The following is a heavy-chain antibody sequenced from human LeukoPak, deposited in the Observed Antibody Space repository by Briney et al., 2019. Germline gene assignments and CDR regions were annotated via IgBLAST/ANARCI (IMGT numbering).Heavy chain of an antibody. CDR3: AGNSGYDVIPLDY. V-gene: IGHV4-59*11. Sequence: SETLSLTCTVSGGSISSHYWSWIRQPPGKGLEWIGYIYYSGSTNYNPSLKSRVTISVDTSKNQFSLKLSSVTAADTAVYYCAGNSGYDVIPLDYWGQGTLVTVSS. CDR1: GGSISSHY. D-gene: IGHD5-12*01. CDR2: IYYSGST. J-gene: IGHJ4*02.